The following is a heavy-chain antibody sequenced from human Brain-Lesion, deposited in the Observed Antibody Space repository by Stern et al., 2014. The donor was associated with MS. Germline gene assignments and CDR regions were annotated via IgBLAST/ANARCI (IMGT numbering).Heavy chain of an antibody. CDR2: IFNSCSP. CDR1: GGSISSGGYY. CDR3: ARGRVVPGFQYYATDV. V-gene: IGHV4-61*02. D-gene: IGHD2-2*01. Sequence: QVQLQESGPGLVKPSQTLSLSCTVSGGSISSGGYYWSWILQPAGKGLEWIGRIFNSCSPSHNPVLTSLVLISIYTPKNPFLPMLNSMTAADTAVYYCARGRVVPGFQYYATDVWGQGTTVIVSS. J-gene: IGHJ6*02.